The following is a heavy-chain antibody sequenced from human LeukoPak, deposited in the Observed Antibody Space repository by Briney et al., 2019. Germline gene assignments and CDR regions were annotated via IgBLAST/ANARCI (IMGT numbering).Heavy chain of an antibody. D-gene: IGHD3-16*02. CDR3: AKRTLGELSLYFFDY. CDR2: ISGSGGST. CDR1: GFTFSSYA. Sequence: ETGGSLRLSCAASGFTFSSYAMSWVRQAPGKGLEWVSAISGSGGSTYYADSVKGRFTISRDNSKNTLYLQMNSLRAEDTAVYYCAKRTLGELSLYFFDYWGQGTLVTVSS. J-gene: IGHJ4*02. V-gene: IGHV3-23*01.